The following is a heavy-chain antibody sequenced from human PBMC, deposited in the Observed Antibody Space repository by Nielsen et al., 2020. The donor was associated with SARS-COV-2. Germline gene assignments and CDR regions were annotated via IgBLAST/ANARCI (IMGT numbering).Heavy chain of an antibody. CDR1: GYTFTNNY. D-gene: IGHD2-21*02. V-gene: IGHV1-46*01. CDR3: AARGVVVTLFDY. CDR2: INPTNGGT. Sequence: ASVKVSCKASGYTFTNNYMHWVRQAPGQGLEWMGLINPTNGGTTYAQKFQERVTITRDMSTSTAYMELSSLRSEDTAVYYCAARGVVVTLFDYWGQGTLVTVSS. J-gene: IGHJ4*02.